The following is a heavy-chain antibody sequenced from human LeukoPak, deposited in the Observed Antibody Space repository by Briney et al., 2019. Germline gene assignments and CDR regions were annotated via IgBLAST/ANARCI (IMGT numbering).Heavy chain of an antibody. CDR1: GYTFTGYY. J-gene: IGHJ3*02. CDR2: INPNSGGT. V-gene: IGHV1-2*02. Sequence: GASVKVSCKASGYTFTGYYMHWVRQAPGQGLEWMGWINPNSGGTNYAQKFQGRVTMTRDTSISTAYMELSRLRSDDTAVYYCARGTGVVVIHWWPAFDIWGQGTMVTVSS. CDR3: ARGTGVVVIHWWPAFDI. D-gene: IGHD3-22*01.